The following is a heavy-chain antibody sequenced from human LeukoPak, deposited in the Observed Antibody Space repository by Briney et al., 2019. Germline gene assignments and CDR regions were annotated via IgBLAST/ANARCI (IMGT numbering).Heavy chain of an antibody. J-gene: IGHJ4*02. D-gene: IGHD6-6*01. CDR2: ISYDGSNE. CDR1: GFTFSSYA. Sequence: PGGSLRLSCAASGFTFSSYAMHWVRQAPGKGLEWVAVISYDGSNEYYADSVKGRFTISRDNSKNTLYLQMNSLRAEDTAVYYCASDPTSSSALDYWGQGTLVTVSS. CDR3: ASDPTSSSALDY. V-gene: IGHV3-30*04.